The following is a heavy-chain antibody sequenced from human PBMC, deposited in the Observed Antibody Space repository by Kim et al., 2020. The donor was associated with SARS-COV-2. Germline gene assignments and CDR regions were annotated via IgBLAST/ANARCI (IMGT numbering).Heavy chain of an antibody. J-gene: IGHJ2*01. CDR3: ARHLRNWYFDL. V-gene: IGHV4-39*01. Sequence: TSDNPPHKGRVTISVDTTKKQFSRRLSSVTAADAAVYYCARHLRNWYFDLWGRGTLVTVSS. CDR2: T.